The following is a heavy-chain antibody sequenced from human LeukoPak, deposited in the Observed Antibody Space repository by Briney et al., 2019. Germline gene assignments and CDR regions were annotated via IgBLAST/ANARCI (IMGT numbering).Heavy chain of an antibody. V-gene: IGHV3-66*01. Sequence: GGSLRLSCAASGFTVSNNYMSWVRQAPGKGLEWVSVIYSVGSTYYADSVKGRFIVSRDNYKNTLHLQMNNLRAEDTAVYYCAGSLAYCGGDCRLGDYWGQGTLVTVSS. CDR1: GFTVSNNY. D-gene: IGHD2-21*02. CDR2: IYSVGST. CDR3: AGSLAYCGGDCRLGDY. J-gene: IGHJ4*02.